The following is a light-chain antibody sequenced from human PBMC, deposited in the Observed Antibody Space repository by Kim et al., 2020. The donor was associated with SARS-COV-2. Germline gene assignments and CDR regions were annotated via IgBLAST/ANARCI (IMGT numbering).Light chain of an antibody. CDR2: GAS. V-gene: IGKV1-39*01. Sequence: ASVGDRVTITCRASESITTYLKWCQKKPGRAPKLLIFGASTFQGGVPSRCCGSGDGADFSLTISSLQPQDFVTYYCQESYDTPLTFGGGTKMDIK. CDR1: ESITTY. CDR3: QESYDTPLT. J-gene: IGKJ4*01.